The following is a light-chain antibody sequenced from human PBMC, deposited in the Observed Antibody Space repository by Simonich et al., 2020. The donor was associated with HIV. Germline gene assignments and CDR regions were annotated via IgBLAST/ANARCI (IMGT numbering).Light chain of an antibody. CDR3: MQALQTPLYT. J-gene: IGKJ2*01. V-gene: IGKV2-28*01. CDR1: QSLLHSNGYNY. Sequence: DIVMTQSPLSLPVTPGEPASISCRSSQSLLHSNGYNYLDWYLQKPGQSPQLLIYLGSNRASGVPDRCSGSGSGTDFTLKISRREAEDVGVYYCMQALQTPLYTFGQGTKLEIK. CDR2: LGS.